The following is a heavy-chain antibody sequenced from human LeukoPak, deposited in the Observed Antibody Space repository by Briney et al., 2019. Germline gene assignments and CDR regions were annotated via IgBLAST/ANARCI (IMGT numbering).Heavy chain of an antibody. CDR3: ARGGYSYVPDY. V-gene: IGHV4-31*03. CDR1: GGSISSGGYY. Sequence: PSQTLSLTCTVSGGSISSGGYYWNWIRQHPGKGLEWIGYIYYSGSTYYNPSLKSRVTISVDTSKNQFPLKLSSVTAADTAVYYCARGGYSYVPDYWGQGTLVTVSS. J-gene: IGHJ4*02. D-gene: IGHD5-18*01. CDR2: IYYSGST.